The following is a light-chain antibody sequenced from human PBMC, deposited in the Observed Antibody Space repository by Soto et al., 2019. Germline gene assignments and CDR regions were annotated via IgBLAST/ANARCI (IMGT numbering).Light chain of an antibody. CDR1: QSVSIW. V-gene: IGKV1-5*03. CDR2: KSS. J-gene: IGKJ5*01. Sequence: DIQMTQSPSTLSASEGDRVTISCGASQSVSIWLAWYQQKPGRAPKLLIYKSSILESGVPSRFSGSGSGTEFTLTISSLQPDDFATYYCQQYNSYSITFGQGTRLEIK. CDR3: QQYNSYSIT.